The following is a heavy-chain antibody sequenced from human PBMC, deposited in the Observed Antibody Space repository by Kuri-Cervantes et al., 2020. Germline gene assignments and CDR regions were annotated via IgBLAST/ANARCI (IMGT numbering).Heavy chain of an antibody. CDR1: GYSISSGYY. Sequence: GSLRLSCAASGYSISSGYYWGWIRQPPGKGLEWIGSIYHSGSTYYNPSLKSRVTISVDTSKNQFSLKLSSVTAADTAVYYCARLLSAVAGTFDYWGQGTLVTVSS. V-gene: IGHV4-38-2*01. CDR2: IYHSGST. CDR3: ARLLSAVAGTFDY. D-gene: IGHD6-19*01. J-gene: IGHJ4*02.